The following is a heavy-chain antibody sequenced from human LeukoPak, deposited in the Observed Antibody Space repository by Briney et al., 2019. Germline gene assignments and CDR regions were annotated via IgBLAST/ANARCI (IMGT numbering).Heavy chain of an antibody. J-gene: IGHJ5*02. CDR2: ISAYNGNT. Sequence: GASVKVSCKASGYTFTSYGISWVRQAPGQGLEWMGWISAYNGNTNYAQKLQGRATMTTDTSTSTAYMELRSLRSDDTAVYYCARRSGSYYGTDNWFDPWGQGTLVTVSS. D-gene: IGHD1-26*01. V-gene: IGHV1-18*01. CDR3: ARRSGSYYGTDNWFDP. CDR1: GYTFTSYG.